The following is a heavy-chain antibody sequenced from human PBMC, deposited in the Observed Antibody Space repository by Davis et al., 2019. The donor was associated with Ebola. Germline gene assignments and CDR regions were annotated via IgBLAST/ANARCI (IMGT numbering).Heavy chain of an antibody. D-gene: IGHD1-26*01. CDR3: ARGMSGSYSPYYFDY. CDR2: ISYDGSNK. Sequence: GESLKISCAASGFTFSSYAMHWVRQAPGKGPEWVAVISYDGSNKYYADSVKGRFTISRDNSKNTLYLQMNSLRAEDTAVYYCARGMSGSYSPYYFDYWGQGTLVTVSS. CDR1: GFTFSSYA. J-gene: IGHJ4*02. V-gene: IGHV3-30-3*01.